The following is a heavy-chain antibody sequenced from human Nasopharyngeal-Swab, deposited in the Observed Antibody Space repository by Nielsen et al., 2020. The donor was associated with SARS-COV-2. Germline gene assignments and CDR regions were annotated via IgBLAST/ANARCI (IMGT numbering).Heavy chain of an antibody. D-gene: IGHD3-22*01. V-gene: IGHV3-74*01. CDR2: IHIDGSST. Sequence: GESLKISCTASGFTFSSYWMHWVRQAPGKGLLWVSRIHIDGSSTSYGDSVKGRFTIPRDDAKNTQYLQMNSLRTEDTAVYYCARVLDYYDSSGYDTWDVFALWGQGTMVTVSS. CDR3: ARVLDYYDSSGYDTWDVFAL. J-gene: IGHJ3*01. CDR1: GFTFSSYW.